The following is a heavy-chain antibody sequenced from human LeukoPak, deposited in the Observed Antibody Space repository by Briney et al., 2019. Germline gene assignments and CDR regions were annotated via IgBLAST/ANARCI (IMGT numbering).Heavy chain of an antibody. CDR2: ISYDGSNK. CDR3: AKDSNGAIAAYYYYYMDV. D-gene: IGHD6-6*01. CDR1: GFTFSSYA. Sequence: GGSLRLSCVASGFTFSSYAMHWVRQAPGKGLEWVAVISYDGSNKYYADSVKGRFTISRDNSKNTLYLQMNSLRAEDTAVYYCAKDSNGAIAAYYYYYMDVWGKGTTVTVSS. V-gene: IGHV3-30*04. J-gene: IGHJ6*03.